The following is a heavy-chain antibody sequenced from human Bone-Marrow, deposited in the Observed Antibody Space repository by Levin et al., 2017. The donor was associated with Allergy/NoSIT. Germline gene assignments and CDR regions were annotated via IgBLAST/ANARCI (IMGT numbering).Heavy chain of an antibody. CDR2: ISPFNGNT. CDR1: GFRFSSFD. V-gene: IGHV1-18*01. Sequence: ASVKVSCKASGFRFSSFDISWVRQAPGQGLEWMGWISPFNGNTTYSQKVQDRLTMTADSSTNTAYMELRSLRSDDTAIYYCARSGRFGAIIFKSSWLDPWGQGTLVSVSS. CDR3: ARSGRFGAIIFKSSWLDP. J-gene: IGHJ5*02. D-gene: IGHD3-3*01.